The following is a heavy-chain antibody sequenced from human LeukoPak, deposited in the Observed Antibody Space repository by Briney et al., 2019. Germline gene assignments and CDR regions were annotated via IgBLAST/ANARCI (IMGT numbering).Heavy chain of an antibody. CDR2: ISYDGSNK. D-gene: IGHD1-14*01. J-gene: IGHJ4*02. Sequence: GGSLRLSCAASGFTFSSYAMHWVRQAPGKGLEWVAVISYDGSNKYYADSVKGRFTIPRDNSKNTLYLQMNSLRAEDTAVYYCARPASDRKYYFDYWGQGTLVTVSS. CDR3: ARPASDRKYYFDY. CDR1: GFTFSSYA. V-gene: IGHV3-30-3*01.